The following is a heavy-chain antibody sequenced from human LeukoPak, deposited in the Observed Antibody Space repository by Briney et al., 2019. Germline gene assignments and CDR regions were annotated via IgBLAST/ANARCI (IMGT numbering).Heavy chain of an antibody. D-gene: IGHD3-3*01. Sequence: SETLSLTCAVSGYSISSGYYWGWIRQPPGKGLEWIGSIYHSGSTYYNPSLKSRVTISVDTSKNQFSLKLSSVTAADTAVYFCASAMRPRYYDFWSGFSSDAFDIWGQGTMVTVSS. CDR2: IYHSGST. CDR1: GYSISSGYY. CDR3: ASAMRPRYYDFWSGFSSDAFDI. J-gene: IGHJ3*02. V-gene: IGHV4-38-2*01.